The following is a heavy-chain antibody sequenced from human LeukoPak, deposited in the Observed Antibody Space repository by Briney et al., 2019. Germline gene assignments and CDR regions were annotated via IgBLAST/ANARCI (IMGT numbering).Heavy chain of an antibody. Sequence: GSLRLSFSASGFTFNTFSMKWVRPAPGKGLEWVSSISRSSSYIYNADSVKGRFTISRDNAQKSLFLQMNSLRAEDTAVYYCAKDLELWFSLIDYWGQGTLVTVSS. J-gene: IGHJ4*02. V-gene: IGHV3-21*01. CDR3: AKDLELWFSLIDY. CDR2: ISRSSSYI. D-gene: IGHD5-18*01. CDR1: GFTFNTFS.